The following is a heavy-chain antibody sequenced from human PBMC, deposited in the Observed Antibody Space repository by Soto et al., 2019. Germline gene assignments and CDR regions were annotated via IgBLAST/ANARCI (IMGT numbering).Heavy chain of an antibody. D-gene: IGHD2-15*01. Sequence: EVQLVESGGGLVQPGGSLRLSCAASGFTVSSKYMTWVRQAPGKGLEWVSRIQSGGTTYYADSVKGRFTISRDTSENTVHLQMDSLRVDDTAVYYCARGDVLWDGGRCYGLPLDVWGKGTTVTVSS. CDR1: GFTVSSKY. J-gene: IGHJ6*04. CDR3: ARGDVLWDGGRCYGLPLDV. CDR2: IQSGGTT. V-gene: IGHV3-66*01.